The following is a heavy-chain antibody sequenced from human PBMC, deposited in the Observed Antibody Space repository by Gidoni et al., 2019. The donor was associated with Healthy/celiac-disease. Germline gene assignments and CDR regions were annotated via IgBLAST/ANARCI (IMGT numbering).Heavy chain of an antibody. D-gene: IGHD3-3*01. V-gene: IGHV3-15*01. CDR3: TTPNYDFWSGHAYYFDY. J-gene: IGHJ4*02. Sequence: EVQLVESGGGLVKPGGSLRLLWAASGFTFRNAWMRWVRQAPGKGLEWVGRIKSKTDGGTTDYAAPVKGRFTISRDDSKNTLYLQMNSLKTEDTAVYYCTTPNYDFWSGHAYYFDYWGQGTLVTVSS. CDR2: IKSKTDGGTT. CDR1: GFTFRNAW.